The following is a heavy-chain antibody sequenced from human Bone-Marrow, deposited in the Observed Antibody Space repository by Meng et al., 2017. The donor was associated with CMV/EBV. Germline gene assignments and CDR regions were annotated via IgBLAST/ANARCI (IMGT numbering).Heavy chain of an antibody. CDR1: GFTFNNYA. CDR2: ISLDGINK. Sequence: GESLKISCAASGFTFNNYAMHWVRQAPGKGLEWVAIISLDGINKYIADSVKGRFTISRDNSKKILYLQMNSLRADDTAVYYCARDRSSLDFWSGFLGWLDPWGQGTLVTVSS. J-gene: IGHJ5*02. D-gene: IGHD3-3*01. CDR3: ARDRSSLDFWSGFLGWLDP. V-gene: IGHV3-30*04.